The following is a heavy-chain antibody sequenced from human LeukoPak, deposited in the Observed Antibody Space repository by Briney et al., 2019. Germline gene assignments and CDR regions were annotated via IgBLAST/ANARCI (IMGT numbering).Heavy chain of an antibody. CDR2: IKQDGSEK. D-gene: IGHD3-22*01. CDR1: GFTFSSYS. CDR3: ARDLYDSSGYYNRDDAFDI. V-gene: IGHV3-7*05. Sequence: GGSLRLSCAASGFTFSSYSMSWVRQAPGKGLEWVANIKQDGSEKYYVDSVKGRFTISRDNAKNSLYLQMNSLRAEDTAVYYCARDLYDSSGYYNRDDAFDIWGQGTMVTVSS. J-gene: IGHJ3*02.